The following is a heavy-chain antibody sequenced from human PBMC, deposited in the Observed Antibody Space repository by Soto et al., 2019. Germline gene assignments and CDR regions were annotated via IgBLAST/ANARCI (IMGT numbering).Heavy chain of an antibody. CDR3: ARINRERITMVRGVMSWFDP. CDR1: AGCLYSSSCY. CDR2: IYYSVST. V-gene: IGHV4-39*01. Sequence: PSQTRSLTCTLAAGCLYSSSCYWGWICQSPGKGFDWIGSIYYSVSTYYNPALKSRATISVDTSKNQFSLKLSSVPAADTAVYYCARINRERITMVRGVMSWFDPRGQGTLVTVS. J-gene: IGHJ5*02. D-gene: IGHD3-10*01.